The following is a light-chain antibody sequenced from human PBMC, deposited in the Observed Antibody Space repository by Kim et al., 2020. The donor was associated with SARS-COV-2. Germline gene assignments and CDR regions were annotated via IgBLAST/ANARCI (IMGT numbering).Light chain of an antibody. V-gene: IGKV3-11*01. CDR1: QSLSSY. CDR3: QQRSNWYT. Sequence: LSLSPSDRATLSCRASQSLSSYLAWYQQKPGQAPRLLIYDASNRATGIPARFSGSGSGTDFTLTISSLEPEDFAVYYCQQRSNWYTFSQGTKLEI. CDR2: DAS. J-gene: IGKJ2*01.